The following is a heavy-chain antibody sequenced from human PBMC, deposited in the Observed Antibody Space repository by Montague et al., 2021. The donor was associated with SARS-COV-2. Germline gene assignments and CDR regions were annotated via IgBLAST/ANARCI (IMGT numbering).Heavy chain of an antibody. Sequence: SETLSLTCSASGYFIGTGYYWGWIRQSPGKGLEWIGSNYLHGNAYYNPFLNSRVTISLDTSNNYFSLRLTSVTTSDTAVYYCARGRLTRAGFDYWGQGIRVIVSS. CDR2: NYLHGNA. J-gene: IGHJ4*02. CDR3: ARGRLTRAGFDY. V-gene: IGHV4-38-2*02. CDR1: GYFIGTGYY.